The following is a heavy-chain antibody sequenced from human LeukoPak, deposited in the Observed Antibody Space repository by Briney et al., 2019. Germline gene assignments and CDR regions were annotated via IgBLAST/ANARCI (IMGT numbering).Heavy chain of an antibody. J-gene: IGHJ5*01. CDR3: AKGTYYFDSSGYYGFDS. CDR1: GFTFSSYS. V-gene: IGHV3-48*01. Sequence: TGGSLRLSCAASGFTFSSYSMNWVRQAPGKGLEWVSYISSSSSTIYYADSVKGRFTISRDNAKNSLYLQMNSLRAEDTAVYYCAKGTYYFDSSGYYGFDSWGQGTLVTVSS. D-gene: IGHD3-22*01. CDR2: ISSSSSTI.